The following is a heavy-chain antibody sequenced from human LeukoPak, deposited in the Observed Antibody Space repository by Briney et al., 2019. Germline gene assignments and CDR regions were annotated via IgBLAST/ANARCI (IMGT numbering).Heavy chain of an antibody. CDR2: IKQDGGEK. Sequence: GGSLRLSCAASGFTFSSYWMSWVRQAPGKGLEWVANIKQDGGEKYYVDSVKGRFTISRDNAKNSLYLQMNSLRAEDTAVYYCARDRLGDSVVPAAMPWYYYGMDVWGKGTTVTVSS. V-gene: IGHV3-7*03. J-gene: IGHJ6*04. CDR1: GFTFSSYW. D-gene: IGHD2-2*01. CDR3: ARDRLGDSVVPAAMPWYYYGMDV.